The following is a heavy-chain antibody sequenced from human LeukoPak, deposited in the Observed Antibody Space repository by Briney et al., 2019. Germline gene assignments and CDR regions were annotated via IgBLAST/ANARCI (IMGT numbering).Heavy chain of an antibody. CDR1: GYTFTSYG. J-gene: IGHJ5*02. CDR2: ISAYNGNT. V-gene: IGHV1-18*01. Sequence: GASVKVSCKASGYTFTSYGISWVRQAPGQGLKWMGWISAYNGNTNYAQKLQGRGTMTTDTSTSTAYMELRSLRSDDTAVYYCARNNWNRNWFDPRGQGTLVTVSS. CDR3: ARNNWNRNWFDP. D-gene: IGHD1/OR15-1a*01.